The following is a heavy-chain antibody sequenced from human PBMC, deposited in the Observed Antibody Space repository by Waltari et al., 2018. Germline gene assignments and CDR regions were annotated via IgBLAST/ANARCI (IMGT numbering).Heavy chain of an antibody. D-gene: IGHD3-3*01. J-gene: IGHJ3*02. CDR1: GSSFAGYY. Sequence: QVQLVQSGAEVMKPGASVKVSCKASGSSFAGYYMHWGRQAPGQGLGWWAIINPDGDTTSYAQRLKGRITMTRDTSTSTVYMELRSLRSEDTAVYYCARGHIGRRHDSFNMWGQGTMVTVSS. V-gene: IGHV1-46*04. CDR3: ARGHIGRRHDSFNM. CDR2: INPDGDTT.